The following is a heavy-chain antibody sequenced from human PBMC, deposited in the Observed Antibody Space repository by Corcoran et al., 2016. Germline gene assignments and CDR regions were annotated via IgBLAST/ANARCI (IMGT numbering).Heavy chain of an antibody. CDR1: GGTFSSYA. V-gene: IGHV1-69*01. CDR3: ASRRFSSYGMDV. CDR2: IIPIFGTA. J-gene: IGHJ6*02. Sequence: QVQLVQSGAEVKKPGSSVKVSCKASGGTFSSYAISWVRQAPGQGLEWMGGIIPIFGTANYAQNFQGRVTITADESTSTADMDLSSLRSEDTAVYYCASRRFSSYGMDVWGQGTTVTVSS.